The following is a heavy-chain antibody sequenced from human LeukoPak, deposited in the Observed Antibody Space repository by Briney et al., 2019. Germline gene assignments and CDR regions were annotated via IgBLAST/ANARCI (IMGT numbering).Heavy chain of an antibody. D-gene: IGHD2-8*01. Sequence: GGSLRLSCAASGFTFADYGMSWVRQAPGKGLEWVSGINWNGGSTGYADSVKGRFTISRDNAKNSLYLQMNSLRAEDTALYYCARARMHYYYYYMDVWGKGTTVTVSS. J-gene: IGHJ6*03. CDR3: ARARMHYYYYYMDV. CDR1: GFTFADYG. CDR2: INWNGGST. V-gene: IGHV3-20*04.